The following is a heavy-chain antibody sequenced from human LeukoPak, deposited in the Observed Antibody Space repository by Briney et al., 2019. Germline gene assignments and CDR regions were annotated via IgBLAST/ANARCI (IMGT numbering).Heavy chain of an antibody. J-gene: IGHJ4*02. D-gene: IGHD2-21*02. CDR1: GFTFNNYV. CDR3: AKDFEGFCGGDCYSMDF. V-gene: IGHV3-30*18. CDR2: ISYDGSNK. Sequence: GGSLGLSCAASGFTFNNYVMHWVRQAPGKGLEWVALISYDGSNKYYADSVRGRFTISRDNSKNTLYLQMNSLRPEDTAVYYCAKDFEGFCGGDCYSMDFWGQGTLATVSS.